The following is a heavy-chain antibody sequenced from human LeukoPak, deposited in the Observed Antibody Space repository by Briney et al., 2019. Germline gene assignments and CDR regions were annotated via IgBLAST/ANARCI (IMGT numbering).Heavy chain of an antibody. D-gene: IGHD4-17*01. Sequence: ASVKVSCKASGYTFTSYAMHWVRQAPGQRPEWMGWINAGNGNTKYSQKFQGRVTITRDTSASTAYMELSSLRSEDTAVYYCARGLTVTTYYFDYWGQGILVTVSS. J-gene: IGHJ4*02. V-gene: IGHV1-3*01. CDR3: ARGLTVTTYYFDY. CDR2: INAGNGNT. CDR1: GYTFTSYA.